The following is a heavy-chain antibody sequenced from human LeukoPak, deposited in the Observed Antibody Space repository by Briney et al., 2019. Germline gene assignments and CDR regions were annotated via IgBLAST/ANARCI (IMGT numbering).Heavy chain of an antibody. CDR1: GGTFSNYA. CDR3: ARSREVPADRMYYDFWSGYSIDY. Sequence: GSSVKVSCKASGGTFSNYAISWVRQAPGQGLEWMGGIIPIFGTANYAQKFQGRVTITADESTSTAYMELSSLRSEDTAVYYCARSREVPADRMYYDFWSGYSIDYWGQGTLVTVSS. J-gene: IGHJ4*02. D-gene: IGHD3-3*01. V-gene: IGHV1-69*01. CDR2: IIPIFGTA.